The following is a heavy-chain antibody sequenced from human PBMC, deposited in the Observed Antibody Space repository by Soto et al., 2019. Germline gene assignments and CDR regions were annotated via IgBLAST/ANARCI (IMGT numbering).Heavy chain of an antibody. CDR2: INAGNGIT. J-gene: IGHJ6*02. CDR3: ARDTAPSDV. V-gene: IGHV1-3*01. CDR1: GYTFTSYA. D-gene: IGHD4-17*01. Sequence: ASVKVSCKASGYTFTSYAMHWVRQAPGQRLEWMGWINAGNGITKYSQKFQGRVTITRDTSASTAYMELSSLRSEDTAVYCCARDTAPSDVWGQGTTVTVSS.